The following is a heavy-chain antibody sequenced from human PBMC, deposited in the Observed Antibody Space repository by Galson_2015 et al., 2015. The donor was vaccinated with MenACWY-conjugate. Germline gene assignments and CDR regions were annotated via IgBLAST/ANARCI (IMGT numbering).Heavy chain of an antibody. CDR2: IRGDGSEK. D-gene: IGHD3-22*01. J-gene: IGHJ4*02. CDR3: ARTTDYYDSSGYYGDFDY. CDR1: GFTFTNYA. V-gene: IGHV3-7*03. Sequence: SLRLSCAASGFTFTNYAASWVCQAPGKGLEWVANIRGDGSEKFYVDSVKGRFTISRDNAKNSLYLQLNSLRAEDTAVYYCARTTDYYDSSGYYGDFDYWGQGTLVTVSS.